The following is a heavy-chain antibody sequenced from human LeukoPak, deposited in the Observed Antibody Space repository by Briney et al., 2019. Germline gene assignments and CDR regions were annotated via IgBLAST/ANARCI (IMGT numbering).Heavy chain of an antibody. Sequence: PGGSLRLSCAASGFTFSTNSMNWVRQAPGKGLEWVSSISSSRSYIYYADSVKGRFTISRDKSKDTLYLQMNSLRSENTAVSYGAKAQLACASCGCPFDYWGQGTLVTVSS. D-gene: IGHD2-2*01. CDR3: AKAQLACASCGCPFDY. V-gene: IGHV3-21*01. CDR1: GFTFSTNS. J-gene: IGHJ4*02. CDR2: ISSSRSYI.